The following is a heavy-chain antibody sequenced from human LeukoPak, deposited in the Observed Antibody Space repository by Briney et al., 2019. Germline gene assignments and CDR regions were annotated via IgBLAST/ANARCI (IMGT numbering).Heavy chain of an antibody. V-gene: IGHV4-39*01. J-gene: IGHJ5*02. Sequence: KASETLSLTCSVSGGSISSSGSCWAWIRQPPGKGLEWIASLYYGGSTYYNPSLKSRVTISVDTSKNQFSLKLSSVTAADTAVFYCARCTYDYDSGTYYFYNWFDPWGQGTLVTVSS. CDR3: ARCTYDYDSGTYYFYNWFDP. CDR1: GGSISSSGSC. D-gene: IGHD3-10*01. CDR2: LYYGGST.